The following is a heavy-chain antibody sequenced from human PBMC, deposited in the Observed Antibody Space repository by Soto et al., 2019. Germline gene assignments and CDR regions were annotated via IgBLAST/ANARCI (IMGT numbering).Heavy chain of an antibody. J-gene: IGHJ4*02. CDR1: GYPFISCG. V-gene: IGHV1-18*01. CDR3: ARDLDGSGSYYTDY. CDR2: ISPYKGNT. D-gene: IGHD3-10*01. Sequence: GYPFISCGISWVRQAPGQGLEWMGWISPYKGNTNYAQKLQDRVTMTTDTSTSTAYMELRSLRSDDTAVYYCARDLDGSGSYYTDYWGQGTLVTVSS.